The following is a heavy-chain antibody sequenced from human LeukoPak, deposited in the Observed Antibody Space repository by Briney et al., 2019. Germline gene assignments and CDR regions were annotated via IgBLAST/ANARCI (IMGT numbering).Heavy chain of an antibody. CDR1: GYSFSSYY. J-gene: IGHJ4*02. D-gene: IGHD1-7*01. Sequence: KPGASVKVSCKASGYSFSSYYMHWVRQAPGQGLEWMGWINPNSGGTNYAQKFQGRVTMTRDTSISTAYMELSRLRSDDTAVYYCAREKLELRGFSFWGQGTLVTVSS. CDR2: INPNSGGT. CDR3: AREKLELRGFSF. V-gene: IGHV1-2*02.